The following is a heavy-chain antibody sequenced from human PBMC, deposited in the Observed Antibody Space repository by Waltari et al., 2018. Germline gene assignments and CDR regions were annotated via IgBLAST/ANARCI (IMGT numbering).Heavy chain of an antibody. J-gene: IGHJ2*01. CDR3: ARVGKTGDYWYFDL. D-gene: IGHD1-1*01. Sequence: EVQLLESGGDLVQPGGSLRLSCTASGFTFSGSDMVWVRQPPGQGLEWVSDISKGGIYDGGNSTQYIVSVKGRCTISRDSSKITLYLQMGSLRAEDTGVYCCARVGKTGDYWYFDLGGRDTLVSVSS. V-gene: IGHV3-23*01. CDR2: ISKGGIYDGGNST. CDR1: GFTFSGSD.